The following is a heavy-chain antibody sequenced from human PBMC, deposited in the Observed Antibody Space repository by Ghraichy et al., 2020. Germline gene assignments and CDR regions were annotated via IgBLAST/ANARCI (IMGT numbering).Heavy chain of an antibody. V-gene: IGHV4-34*01. J-gene: IGHJ6*02. CDR2: INHSGST. CDR3: ARGYCSSTSCYRISRAMDV. Sequence: SETLSLTCAVYGGSFSGYYWSWIRQPPGKGLEWIGEINHSGSTNYNPSLKSRVTISVDTSKNQFSLKLSSVTAADTAVYYCARGYCSSTSCYRISRAMDVWGQGTTVTVSS. D-gene: IGHD2-2*02. CDR1: GGSFSGYY.